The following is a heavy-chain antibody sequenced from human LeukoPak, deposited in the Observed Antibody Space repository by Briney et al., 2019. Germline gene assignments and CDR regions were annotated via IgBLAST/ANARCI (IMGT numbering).Heavy chain of an antibody. CDR1: GYTFTGYY. D-gene: IGHD6-13*01. V-gene: IGHV1-69*04. CDR3: ARGQLGVAASDY. J-gene: IGHJ4*02. CDR2: IIPILGIA. Sequence: ASVKVSCKASGYTFTGYYMHWVRQAPGQGLEWMGRIIPILGIANYAQKFQGRVTITAEKSTSTAYMELSSLRSEDTAVYYCARGQLGVAASDYWGQGTLVTVSS.